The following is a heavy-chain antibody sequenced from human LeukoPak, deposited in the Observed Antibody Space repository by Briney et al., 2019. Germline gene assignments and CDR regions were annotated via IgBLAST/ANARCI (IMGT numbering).Heavy chain of an antibody. D-gene: IGHD2/OR15-2a*01. CDR1: GFSFSDSY. CDR3: ARRGNMSSHAFDI. CDR2: IKSSDTST. Sequence: GGSLRLSCAASGFSFSDSYMSWIRQAPGQGLEWLSYIKSSDTSTFYADSVKGRFTVSRDNAKNSLYLQMNSLRAEDTAVYYCARRGNMSSHAFDIWAKGQWSPSLQ. V-gene: IGHV3-11*01. J-gene: IGHJ3*02.